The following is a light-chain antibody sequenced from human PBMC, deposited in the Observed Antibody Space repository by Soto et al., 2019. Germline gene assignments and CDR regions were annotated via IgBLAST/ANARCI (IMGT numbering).Light chain of an antibody. Sequence: EIVMTQSPASLSVSPGDGATLSCRASKSVASNVAWYQQKPGQGPRLLIHGASTRAVGVPARFSGSGSWTDFTLTISSLQSEDFAGYYCQQYHNWPPQYTFGQGTKLQIK. J-gene: IGKJ2*01. CDR3: QQYHNWPPQYT. CDR2: GAS. CDR1: KSVASN. V-gene: IGKV3-15*01.